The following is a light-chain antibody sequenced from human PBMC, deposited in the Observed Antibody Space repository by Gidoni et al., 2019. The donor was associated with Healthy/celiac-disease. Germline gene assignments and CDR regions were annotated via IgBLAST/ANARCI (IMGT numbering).Light chain of an antibody. V-gene: IGKV1-39*01. Sequence: DIQMTQSPSSLSASVGDRVTITCRASQSITSYLNWYQQKPGKGPKLRIYAASSLQSGVPSRLGGSGAGTECTLTISSRQPEDCATDYWQQSNSTPYTVGQVTKLEIK. CDR2: AAS. CDR3: QQSNSTPYT. CDR1: QSITSY. J-gene: IGKJ2*01.